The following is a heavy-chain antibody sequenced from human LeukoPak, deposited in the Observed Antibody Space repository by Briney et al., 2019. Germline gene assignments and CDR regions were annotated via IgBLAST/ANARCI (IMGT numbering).Heavy chain of an antibody. Sequence: PGGSLRFSCAASGLTFSSYGMHWVRQAPGKGLEWVAFIRYDGSSNYYADSVKGRFTISRDNSKNTLYLQMNSLRPEDTAVYYCASERDYGASNAFDMWGRGTMVTVSS. CDR1: GLTFSSYG. CDR2: IRYDGSSN. J-gene: IGHJ3*02. D-gene: IGHD4-17*01. V-gene: IGHV3-30*02. CDR3: ASERDYGASNAFDM.